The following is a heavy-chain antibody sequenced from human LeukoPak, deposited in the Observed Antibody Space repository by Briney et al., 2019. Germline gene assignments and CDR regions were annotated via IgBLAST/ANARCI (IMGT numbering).Heavy chain of an antibody. J-gene: IGHJ6*03. CDR1: GYSFTSYW. V-gene: IGHV5-51*01. CDR3: ARQFRPAPSITIFGGKHYYYYYYMDV. D-gene: IGHD3-3*01. CDR2: IYPGDSDT. Sequence: GESLKISCKGSGYSFTSYWIGWVRQMPGKGLEWMGIIYPGDSDTRYSPSFQGQVTISADKSISTAYLQWSSLKASDTAMYYCARQFRPAPSITIFGGKHYYYYYYMDVWGKGTTVTVSS.